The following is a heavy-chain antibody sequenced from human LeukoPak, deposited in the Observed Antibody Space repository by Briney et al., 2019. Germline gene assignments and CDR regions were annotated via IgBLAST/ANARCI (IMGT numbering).Heavy chain of an antibody. V-gene: IGHV4-34*01. Sequence: SETLSLTCAVYGGSFSGYYWSWIRQPPGKGLEWIREINHSGSTNYNPSLKSRLTISVDTSKNQFSLRLSSVTAADTAVYYCARASVAWGWFDPWGQGTLVIVSS. D-gene: IGHD3-16*01. J-gene: IGHJ5*02. CDR3: ARASVAWGWFDP. CDR1: GGSFSGYY. CDR2: INHSGST.